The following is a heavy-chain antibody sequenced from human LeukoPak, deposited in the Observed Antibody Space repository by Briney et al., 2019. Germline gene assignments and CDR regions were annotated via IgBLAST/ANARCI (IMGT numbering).Heavy chain of an antibody. CDR3: AGGPTVTTDPTFDY. CDR2: IYHSGST. Sequence: SSETLSLTCAVSGGSISSGGYSWSWIRQPPGKGLEWIGYIYHSGSTYYNPSLKSRVTIPVDRSKNQFSLKLSSVTAADTAVYYCAGGPTVTTDPTFDYWGQGTLVTVSS. D-gene: IGHD4-17*01. V-gene: IGHV4-30-2*01. J-gene: IGHJ4*02. CDR1: GGSISSGGYS.